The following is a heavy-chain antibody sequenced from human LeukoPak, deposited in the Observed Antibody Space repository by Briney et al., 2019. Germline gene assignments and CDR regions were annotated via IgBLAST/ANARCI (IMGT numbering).Heavy chain of an antibody. J-gene: IGHJ4*02. D-gene: IGHD3-10*01. V-gene: IGHV1-3*01. CDR1: GYTFTSYA. Sequence: ASVKASCKASGYTFTSYAMHWVRQAPGQRLEWMGWINAGNGNTKYSQKFQGRVTITRDTSASTAYMELSSLRSEDTAVYYRARGYYYGSGSYLGFDYWGQGTLVTVSS. CDR3: ARGYYYGSGSYLGFDY. CDR2: INAGNGNT.